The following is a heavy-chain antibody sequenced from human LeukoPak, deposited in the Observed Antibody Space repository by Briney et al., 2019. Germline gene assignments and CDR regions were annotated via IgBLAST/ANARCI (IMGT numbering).Heavy chain of an antibody. D-gene: IGHD2-2*01. J-gene: IGHJ5*02. CDR1: GFTFSSYW. V-gene: IGHV3-74*01. Sequence: PGGSLRLSCAASGFTFSSYWMHWVRQAPGKGLVWVSRINSDGSSTSYADSVKGRFTISRDNAKNTLYLQMNSLRAKDTAVYYCARDIVVVPAANAWGQGTLVTVSS. CDR2: INSDGSST. CDR3: ARDIVVVPAANA.